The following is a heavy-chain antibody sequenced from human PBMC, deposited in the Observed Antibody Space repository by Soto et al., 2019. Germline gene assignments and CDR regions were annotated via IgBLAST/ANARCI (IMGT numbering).Heavy chain of an antibody. D-gene: IGHD2-2*01. CDR1: GGSVTIDNSY. CDR2: IYFGGTT. CDR3: ARGSSMEGPVQMTFDC. Sequence: ASETLSLTCSVSGGSVTIDNSYWTWIRLRPGKGLEWIGYIYFGGTTYYSPSLKSRVSISADTSKNLFFLRLSSVTAADTAVYYCARGSSMEGPVQMTFDCWGPGTWVTVSS. J-gene: IGHJ4*01. V-gene: IGHV4-31*03.